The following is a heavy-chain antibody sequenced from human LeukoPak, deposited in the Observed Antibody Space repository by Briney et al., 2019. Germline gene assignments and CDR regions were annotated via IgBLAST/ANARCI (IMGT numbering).Heavy chain of an antibody. CDR3: ARRAVVVPAAIGTFDY. V-gene: IGHV3-7*01. J-gene: IGHJ4*02. CDR1: GFTLSSYW. CDR2: IKQDGSEK. D-gene: IGHD2-2*02. Sequence: GGSLRLSCSVSGFTLSSYWISWVRQAPGKGLEWVAHIKQDGSEKYYVDSVKGRFTISRDNAKNSLYLQMNSLRAEDTAVYYCARRAVVVPAAIGTFDYWGQGTLVTVSS.